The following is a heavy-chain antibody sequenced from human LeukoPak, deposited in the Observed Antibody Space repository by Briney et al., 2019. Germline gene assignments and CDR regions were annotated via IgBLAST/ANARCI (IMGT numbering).Heavy chain of an antibody. CDR2: IYYSGST. CDR1: GGSISSSSYY. Sequence: SETLSLTCTVSGGSISSSSYYWGWIRQPPGKGLEWIGSIYYSGSTYYNPSLKSRVTISVDTSKNQFSLKLSSVTAADTAVYYCARAPCTNGVCYRVYYYYYYMDVWGKGTTVTVSS. D-gene: IGHD2-8*01. V-gene: IGHV4-39*07. CDR3: ARAPCTNGVCYRVYYYYYYMDV. J-gene: IGHJ6*03.